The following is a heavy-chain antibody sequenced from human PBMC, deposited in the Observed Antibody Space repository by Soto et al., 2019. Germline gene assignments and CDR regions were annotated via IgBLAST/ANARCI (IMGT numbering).Heavy chain of an antibody. CDR3: ARPIVATSDTGNYYGMDV. J-gene: IGHJ6*02. Sequence: QVQLVQSGAEVKKPGASVKVSCKASGYTFTSYDINWVRQATGQGLEWMGWMNPNSGNTGYAQKFQGRVTMTRNTSISTAYMELSSRRSEDTAVYYCARPIVATSDTGNYYGMDVWGQGTTVTVSS. V-gene: IGHV1-8*01. D-gene: IGHD5-12*01. CDR2: MNPNSGNT. CDR1: GYTFTSYD.